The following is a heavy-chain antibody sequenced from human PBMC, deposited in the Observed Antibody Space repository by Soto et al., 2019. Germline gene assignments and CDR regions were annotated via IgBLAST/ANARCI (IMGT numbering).Heavy chain of an antibody. CDR2: IKSNPDGGTT. V-gene: IGHV3-15*01. CDR3: TTDPSYYFESSGYSMFDF. Sequence: PGGSLRLSCAASGFTFSHAWMSWVRQAPGKGLEWVGRIKSNPDGGTTEYAAPVKGRFTISRDDSKNTLYLQMNSLKTEDTAVYYCTTDPSYYFESSGYSMFDFWGQGALVTVSS. J-gene: IGHJ4*02. D-gene: IGHD3-22*01. CDR1: GFTFSHAW.